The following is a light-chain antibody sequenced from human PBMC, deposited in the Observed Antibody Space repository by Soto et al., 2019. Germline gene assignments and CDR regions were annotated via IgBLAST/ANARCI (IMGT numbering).Light chain of an antibody. J-gene: IGKJ4*01. CDR3: QQYNNWPLT. Sequence: EIVMTQSPATLSVSPGERATLSCRASQSVSVNLAWYQQKPGQAPRLLIYGASTRATGIPARFSGSGSGTELTLTISTLQSEDFAVYDCQQYNNWPLTFGGGTKVDIK. V-gene: IGKV3-15*01. CDR2: GAS. CDR1: QSVSVN.